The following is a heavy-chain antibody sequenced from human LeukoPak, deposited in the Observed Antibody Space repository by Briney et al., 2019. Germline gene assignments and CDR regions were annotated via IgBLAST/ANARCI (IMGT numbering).Heavy chain of an antibody. V-gene: IGHV3-30-3*01. J-gene: IGHJ4*02. Sequence: PGGSLRLSCAASGFTFSSYAMHWVRQAPGKGLEWVAVISYDGSNKYYADSVKGRFTISRDNSKNTLYLQMNSLRAEDTAVYYCAREDSPSGYDPLDCWGQGTLVTVSS. CDR1: GFTFSSYA. D-gene: IGHD5-12*01. CDR2: ISYDGSNK. CDR3: AREDSPSGYDPLDC.